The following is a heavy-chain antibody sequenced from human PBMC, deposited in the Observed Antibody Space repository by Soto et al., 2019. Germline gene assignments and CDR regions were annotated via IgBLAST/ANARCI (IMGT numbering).Heavy chain of an antibody. CDR1: GVTFSNYA. Sequence: SSVKVSCKSSGVTFSNYAISWVLQAPGQGLEWMGGIIPILDAVFYAPKFQGRVTITADESTSTAYIQLSSLRSEDTAMYYCARDRNFYGSGSSPPDFGYWGQGTLVTVSS. V-gene: IGHV1-69*13. D-gene: IGHD3-10*01. J-gene: IGHJ4*02. CDR3: ARDRNFYGSGSSPPDFGY. CDR2: IIPILDAV.